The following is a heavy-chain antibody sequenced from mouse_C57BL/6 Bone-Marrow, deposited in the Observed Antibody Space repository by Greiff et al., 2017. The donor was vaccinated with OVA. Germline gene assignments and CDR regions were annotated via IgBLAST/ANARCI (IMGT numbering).Heavy chain of an antibody. Sequence: QVQLQQPGTELVKPGASVKLSCKASGYTFTSYWMHWVKQRPGQGLEWIGNINPSNGGTNYNEKFKSKATLTVDKSSSTAYMQLSSLTSEYSAVYYCARGRAYYSNYVVFAYWGQGTLVTVSA. V-gene: IGHV1-53*01. D-gene: IGHD2-5*01. J-gene: IGHJ3*01. CDR2: INPSNGGT. CDR1: GYTFTSYW. CDR3: ARGRAYYSNYVVFAY.